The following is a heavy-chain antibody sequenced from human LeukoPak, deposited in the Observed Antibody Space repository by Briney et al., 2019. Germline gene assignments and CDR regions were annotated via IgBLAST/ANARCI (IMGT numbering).Heavy chain of an antibody. D-gene: IGHD6-13*01. Sequence: GGSLRLSCAGSGFTFRNRWATWVRQAPGKGLEWVASTGQYGHDNDYVDSVRGRFTISRDNSKNTLSLQMNSLRTDDTALYYCARDQRGSGWSLDCWGQGTLVTVSS. CDR1: GFTFRNRW. CDR2: TGQYGHDN. CDR3: ARDQRGSGWSLDC. J-gene: IGHJ4*02. V-gene: IGHV3-7*01.